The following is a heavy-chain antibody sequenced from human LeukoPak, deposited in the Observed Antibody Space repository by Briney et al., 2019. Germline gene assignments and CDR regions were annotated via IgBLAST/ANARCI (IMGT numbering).Heavy chain of an antibody. CDR2: IYYSGST. D-gene: IGHD2/OR15-2a*01. Sequence: PAETLTLTCTVSGGSISSYYWSWIRQPPGKGLEWIGYIYYSGSTNYNPSLKSRVTISVDTSKNQFSLKLSSVTAADTAVYYCARVSVSLAANDAFDIWRQGTMVTVSS. CDR3: ARVSVSLAANDAFDI. J-gene: IGHJ3*02. CDR1: GGSISSYY. V-gene: IGHV4-59*01.